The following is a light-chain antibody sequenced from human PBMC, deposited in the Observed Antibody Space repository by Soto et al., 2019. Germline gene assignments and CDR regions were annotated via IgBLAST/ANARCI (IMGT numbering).Light chain of an antibody. J-gene: IGKJ1*01. CDR1: QSPLHIDGNTY. Sequence: VMLRSPLSLPFTLGQPASISCRFGQSPLHIDGNTYWNWFQQRPGQSPRRLIYKVSDRDSGVPDRFSGSGSGTDFTLKISRVEAEDVGVYYCMQGTHWPWTFGQGTEVEIK. V-gene: IGKV2-30*02. CDR3: MQGTHWPWT. CDR2: KVS.